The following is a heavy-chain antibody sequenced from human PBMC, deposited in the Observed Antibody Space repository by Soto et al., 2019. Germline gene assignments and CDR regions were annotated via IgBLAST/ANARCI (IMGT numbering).Heavy chain of an antibody. CDR1: GFTFSDYY. CDR3: AREYSSPAPYYYGMDV. Sequence: QVQLVESGGGLVKPGGSLRLSCAASGFTFSDYYMSWIRQAPGKGLEWVSYISSSGSTIYYADSVKGRFTISRDNAKNSLYLQMNRLRAEDTAVYYCAREYSSPAPYYYGMDVWGQGTTVTVSS. V-gene: IGHV3-11*01. J-gene: IGHJ6*02. CDR2: ISSSGSTI. D-gene: IGHD6-13*01.